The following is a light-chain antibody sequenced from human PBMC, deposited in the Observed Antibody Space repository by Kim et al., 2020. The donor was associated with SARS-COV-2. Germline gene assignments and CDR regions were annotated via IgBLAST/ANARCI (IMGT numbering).Light chain of an antibody. CDR1: DLENKY. V-gene: IGLV3-1*01. J-gene: IGLJ2*01. Sequence: SHELTQPPSVSVSPGQTAIITCSGDDLENKYGCWYQQKSGQSPVLVISQYDRRPSGIPDRFSGSTSGNTATLTISGAQTMDEADYYCQAWDSTSAYFGGG. CDR3: QAWDSTSAY. CDR2: QYD.